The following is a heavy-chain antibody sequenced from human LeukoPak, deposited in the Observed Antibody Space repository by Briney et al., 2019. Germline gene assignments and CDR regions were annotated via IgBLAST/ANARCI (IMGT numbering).Heavy chain of an antibody. D-gene: IGHD6-19*01. CDR2: ISAYNGNT. CDR3: AREEHSSGWSGPYYYGMDV. J-gene: IGHJ6*02. V-gene: IGHV1-18*01. Sequence: ASVKVSCKASGYTFTSYGISWVRQAPGQGLEWMGWISAYNGNTNYAQKLQGRVTMTTDTPTSTAYMELRSLRSDDTAVYYCAREEHSSGWSGPYYYGMDVWGQGTTVTVSS. CDR1: GYTFTSYG.